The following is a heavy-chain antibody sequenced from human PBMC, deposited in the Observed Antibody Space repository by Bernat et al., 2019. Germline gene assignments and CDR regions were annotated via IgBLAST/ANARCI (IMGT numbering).Heavy chain of an antibody. CDR1: GFTFDIYW. CDR3: ARMGNTYGQYNWFDP. J-gene: IGHJ5*02. D-gene: IGHD2-8*01. CDR2: IKQDGSET. V-gene: IGHV3-7*01. Sequence: EVQLVESGGGLVQPGGSLRLSCAASGFTFDIYWMSWVRQAPGKGLEWVANIKQDGSETPYVDSVKGRFTISRDNAKNLVYLQMNSLRGEDTAVYYCARMGNTYGQYNWFDPWGQGTLVTVAS.